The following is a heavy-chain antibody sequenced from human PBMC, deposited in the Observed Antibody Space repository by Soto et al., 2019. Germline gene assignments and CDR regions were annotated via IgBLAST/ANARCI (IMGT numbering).Heavy chain of an antibody. D-gene: IGHD6-6*01. CDR3: ARDAPGSSSSAFDI. V-gene: IGHV3-53*01. Sequence: GGSLRLSCAASGFTVSSNYMSWVRQAPGKGLEWVSVIYSGGSTYYADSVKGRFTISRDNSKNTLYLQMNSLRAEDTAVYYCARDAPGSSSSAFDIWGQGTMVTVSS. CDR1: GFTVSSNY. J-gene: IGHJ3*02. CDR2: IYSGGST.